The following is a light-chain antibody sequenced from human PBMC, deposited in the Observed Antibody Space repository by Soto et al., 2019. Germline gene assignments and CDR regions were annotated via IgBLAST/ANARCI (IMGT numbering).Light chain of an antibody. CDR2: AAS. Sequence: DIQMTQSPSSLSASVGDRVTITCRARQGIRNDVGWYQQTPGKAPTCMCYAASSLESGVPSRCSGSGSDTECTLTTSSLQAEDGATDNSLHCNSYPRGLGRGTKGYIK. CDR1: QGIRND. V-gene: IGKV1-17*01. J-gene: IGKJ1*01. CDR3: LHCNSYPRG.